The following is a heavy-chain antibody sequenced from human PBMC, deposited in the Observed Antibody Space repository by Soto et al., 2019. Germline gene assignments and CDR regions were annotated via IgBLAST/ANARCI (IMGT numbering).Heavy chain of an antibody. CDR2: IWYDGSNK. CDR3: AREAQAFDY. Sequence: QVQLVESGGGVVQPGRSLRLSCAASGFTFSSYGMHWVRQAPGKGLEWVAVIWYDGSNKYYADSVKGRFTISRDNSKNTLYLQMNSLEAEDTAVYYCAREAQAFDYWGQGTLVTVSS. J-gene: IGHJ4*02. V-gene: IGHV3-33*01. CDR1: GFTFSSYG.